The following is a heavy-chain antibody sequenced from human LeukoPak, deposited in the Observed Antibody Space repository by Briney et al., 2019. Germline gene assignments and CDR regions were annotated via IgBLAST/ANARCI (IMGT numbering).Heavy chain of an antibody. CDR1: GFIFSDYE. Sequence: GGSLRLSCAASGFIFSDYEMNWFRQAPGKGLEWVASIRQDGGEKSYVDSVKGRFTISRDNTKNSLYLQMSSLRAEDTAVYYCARDGTAAGLYFDLWGQGTLVTVSS. CDR3: ARDGTAAGLYFDL. CDR2: IRQDGGEK. J-gene: IGHJ4*01. V-gene: IGHV3-7*01. D-gene: IGHD6-13*01.